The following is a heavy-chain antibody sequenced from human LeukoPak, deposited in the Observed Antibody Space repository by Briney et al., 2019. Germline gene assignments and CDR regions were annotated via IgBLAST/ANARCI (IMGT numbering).Heavy chain of an antibody. CDR2: INHSGST. V-gene: IGHV4-39*07. J-gene: IGHJ4*02. Sequence: SETLSLTCTVSAGSISSSSYYWRWIRQPPGKGLEWIGEINHSGSTNYNPSLKSRVTISVDTSKNQFSLKLSSVTAADTAVYYCARSIFGVVIPPSLWDYWGQGTLVTVSS. CDR1: AGSISSSSYY. D-gene: IGHD3-3*01. CDR3: ARSIFGVVIPPSLWDY.